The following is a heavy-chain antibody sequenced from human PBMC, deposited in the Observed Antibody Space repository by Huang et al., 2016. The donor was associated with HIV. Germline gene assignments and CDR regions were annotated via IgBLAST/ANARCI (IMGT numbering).Heavy chain of an antibody. Sequence: LVESGGGLVRPGGSLRLSCAGSTVTFSAYWMTWVRQSPGKGWEWVASSRKDGSEKHYVDSVEGRFNISRDNGKKLLFLEMRSLGVDDTAVYFCATKADAMDVWGQGTTVIVSS. CDR2: SRKDGSEK. CDR3: ATKADAMDV. D-gene: IGHD2-8*01. J-gene: IGHJ6*02. CDR1: TVTFSAYW. V-gene: IGHV3-7*01.